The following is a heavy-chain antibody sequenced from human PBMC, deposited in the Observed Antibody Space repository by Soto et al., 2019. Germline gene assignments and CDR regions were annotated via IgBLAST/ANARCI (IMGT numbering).Heavy chain of an antibody. CDR3: ARDYGFRSGSPALFDY. CDR1: GFTFSSYA. J-gene: IGHJ4*02. D-gene: IGHD3-10*01. Sequence: QVQLVESGGGVVQPGRSLRLSCAASGFTFSSYAMHWVRQAPGKGLEWVAVISHDGNNKYFADSVKGRFTVSRDHSKNTLYLQMNSLRFEDTAVYYCARDYGFRSGSPALFDYWGQGTLVTVSP. V-gene: IGHV3-30-3*01. CDR2: ISHDGNNK.